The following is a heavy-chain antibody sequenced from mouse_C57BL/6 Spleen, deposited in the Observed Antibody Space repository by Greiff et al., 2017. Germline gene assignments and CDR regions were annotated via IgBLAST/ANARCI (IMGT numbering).Heavy chain of an antibody. CDR3: ARSHYYGSNYAMDY. CDR1: GYTFTDYN. J-gene: IGHJ4*01. D-gene: IGHD1-1*01. Sequence: VHVKQSGPELVKPGASVKIPCKASGYTFTDYNMDWVKQSHGKSLEWIGDINPNNGGTIYNQKFKGKATLTVDKSSSTAYMELRSLTSEDTAVYYCARSHYYGSNYAMDYWGQGTSVTVSS. V-gene: IGHV1-18*01. CDR2: INPNNGGT.